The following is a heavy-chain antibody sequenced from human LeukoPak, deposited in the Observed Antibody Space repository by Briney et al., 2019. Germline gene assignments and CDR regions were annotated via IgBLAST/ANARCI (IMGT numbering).Heavy chain of an antibody. CDR3: ARIAGYYDSSGYYNY. Sequence: ASVKVSCKASGYTFTGYYMHWVRQAPGRGLEWMGWINPNSGGTNYAQKFQGRVTMTRDTSISTAYMELSRLRSDDTAVYYCARIAGYYDSSGYYNYWGQGTLVTVSS. V-gene: IGHV1-2*02. CDR1: GYTFTGYY. J-gene: IGHJ4*02. D-gene: IGHD3-22*01. CDR2: INPNSGGT.